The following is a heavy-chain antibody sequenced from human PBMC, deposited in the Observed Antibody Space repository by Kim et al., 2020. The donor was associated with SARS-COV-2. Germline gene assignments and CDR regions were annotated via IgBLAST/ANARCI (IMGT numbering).Heavy chain of an antibody. V-gene: IGHV3-30*04. Sequence: GGSLRLSCAASGFTFSSYAMHWVRQAPGKGLEWVAVISYDGSNKYYADSVKGRFTISRDNSKNTLYLQMNSLRAEDTAVYYCARDYGGQLGALDYWGQGTLVTVSS. CDR2: ISYDGSNK. J-gene: IGHJ4*02. D-gene: IGHD4-17*01. CDR1: GFTFSSYA. CDR3: ARDYGGQLGALDY.